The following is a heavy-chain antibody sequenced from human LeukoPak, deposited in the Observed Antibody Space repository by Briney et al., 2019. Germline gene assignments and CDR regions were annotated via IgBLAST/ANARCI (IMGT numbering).Heavy chain of an antibody. CDR2: ITSHSSYI. CDR1: GFTFSDYT. CDR3: AREPGCSSCCDEY. V-gene: IGHV3-21*01. Sequence: AGSLRLSCAASGFTFSDYTMNWVRQPPAKGLEWVSSITSHSSYIYYANSVKGRFTISRDNAKNSVFLQMNSVRAEDTAVYYCAREPGCSSCCDEYWGQGILVTVSS. D-gene: IGHD6-13*01. J-gene: IGHJ4*02.